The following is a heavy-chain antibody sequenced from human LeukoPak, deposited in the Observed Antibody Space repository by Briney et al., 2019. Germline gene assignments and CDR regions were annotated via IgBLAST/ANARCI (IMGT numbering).Heavy chain of an antibody. J-gene: IGHJ4*02. CDR1: GDSFSSVTDY. V-gene: IGHV4-39*07. CDR2: GDYSGST. CDR3: AKRGNWGFFDY. Sequence: SETLSLTCSVSGDSFSSVTDYWAWIRQPPGKGLEWIASGDYSGSTYYNPSLKSRVTILIDTSKNQFSLKLSSVTAADTAVYYCAKRGNWGFFDYWGQGTLVTVSS. D-gene: IGHD7-27*01.